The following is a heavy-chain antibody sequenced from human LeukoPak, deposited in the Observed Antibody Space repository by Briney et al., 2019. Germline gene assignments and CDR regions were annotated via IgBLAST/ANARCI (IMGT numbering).Heavy chain of an antibody. CDR3: AHTLGYYDSSGYYYFEDY. V-gene: IGHV2-5*02. CDR1: GFSLSTSGVG. J-gene: IGHJ4*02. CDR2: IYWDDDK. D-gene: IGHD3-22*01. Sequence: SGPTLVKPTQTLTLTFTFSGFSLSTSGVGVGWIRQPPGKALEWLALIYWDDDKHYSPSLKSRLTITKDTSKNQVVLTMTNMDPVDTATYYCAHTLGYYDSSGYYYFEDYWGQGTLVTVSS.